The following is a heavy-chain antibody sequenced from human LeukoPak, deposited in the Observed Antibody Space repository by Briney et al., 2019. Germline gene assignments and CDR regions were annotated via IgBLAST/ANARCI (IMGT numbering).Heavy chain of an antibody. CDR3: TRYNNDHFDY. D-gene: IGHD1-14*01. CDR2: IAYARSSA. Sequence: GGSLRLSFAGSGFTFGGYGMQWFRQTPGKGLEWVADIAYARSSAFYADSVTGRFTISRDNSKITMSVQMDDLRAEDTAVYYCTRYNNDHFDYWGQGTLVTVSS. J-gene: IGHJ4*02. CDR1: GFTFGGYG. V-gene: IGHV3-33*01.